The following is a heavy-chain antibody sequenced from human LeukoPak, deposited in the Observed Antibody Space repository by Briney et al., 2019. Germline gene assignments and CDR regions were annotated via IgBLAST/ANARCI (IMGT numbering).Heavy chain of an antibody. V-gene: IGHV4-59*02. CDR2: IYYSGST. CDR3: ARGPSYGSGSYSY. Sequence: GSLRLSCAASGFTVSSNYMSWIRQPPGKGLEWIGYIYYSGSTNYNPSLKSRVTISVDASKNQFSLKLSSVTAADTAVYYCARGPSYGSGSYSYWGQGTLVTVSS. J-gene: IGHJ4*02. D-gene: IGHD3-10*01. CDR1: GFTVSSNY.